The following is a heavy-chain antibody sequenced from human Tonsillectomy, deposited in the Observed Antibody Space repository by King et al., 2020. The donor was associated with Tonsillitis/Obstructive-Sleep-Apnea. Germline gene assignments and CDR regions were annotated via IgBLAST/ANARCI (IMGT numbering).Heavy chain of an antibody. CDR2: ISSRSSYI. CDR1: GFTFSSYS. Sequence: VQLVESGGGLVKPGGSLRVSCAASGFTFSSYSMNWVRQAPGKGLEWVSSISSRSSYIYYADSVKGRFTISRDNAKNSLHLQMNSLRAEDTAVYYCARATRSGWYLFDYWGQGILVTVSS. V-gene: IGHV3-21*01. CDR3: ARATRSGWYLFDY. D-gene: IGHD6-19*01. J-gene: IGHJ4*02.